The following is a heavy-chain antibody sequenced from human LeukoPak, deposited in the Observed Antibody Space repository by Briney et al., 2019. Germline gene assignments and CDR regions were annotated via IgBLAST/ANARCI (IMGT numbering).Heavy chain of an antibody. Sequence: PSETLSLTCTVSGGSISSYYWSWIRQLPGKGLEWIGYIYYSGSTNYNPSLKSRVTISVDTSKNQFSLKLSSVTAADTAVYYCARVAAAGSVQFDYWGQGTLVTVSS. D-gene: IGHD6-13*01. CDR3: ARVAAAGSVQFDY. CDR1: GGSISSYY. J-gene: IGHJ4*02. V-gene: IGHV4-59*01. CDR2: IYYSGST.